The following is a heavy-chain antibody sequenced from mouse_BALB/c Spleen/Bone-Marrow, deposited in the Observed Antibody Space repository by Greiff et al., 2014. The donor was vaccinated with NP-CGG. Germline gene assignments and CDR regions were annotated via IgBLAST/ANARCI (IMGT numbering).Heavy chain of an antibody. V-gene: IGHV5-6*02. CDR2: INNGGTYT. D-gene: IGHD4-1*02. Sequence: DVKLVEFGGDLVKPGGSLKLSCAASGFTFSSYGMSWVRQTPDKRLEWVATINNGGTYTYYPDSVKGRFTISRDNAKNTLYLQMSSLKSEDTAMYYCALNWDSAYWGQGTLVTVSA. J-gene: IGHJ3*01. CDR3: ALNWDSAY. CDR1: GFTFSSYG.